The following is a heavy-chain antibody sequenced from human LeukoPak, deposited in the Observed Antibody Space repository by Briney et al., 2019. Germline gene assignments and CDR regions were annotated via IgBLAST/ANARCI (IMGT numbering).Heavy chain of an antibody. CDR1: GGSISSSSYY. Sequence: ASETLSLTCTVSGGSISSSSYYWGWIRQPPGKGLEWIGSIYYSGSTYYNPSLKSRVTISVDTSKNQFSLKLTSVTAADTAVYYCARVGAVAGHGDFDYWGQGTLVTVSS. CDR3: ARVGAVAGHGDFDY. D-gene: IGHD6-19*01. CDR2: IYYSGST. V-gene: IGHV4-39*07. J-gene: IGHJ4*02.